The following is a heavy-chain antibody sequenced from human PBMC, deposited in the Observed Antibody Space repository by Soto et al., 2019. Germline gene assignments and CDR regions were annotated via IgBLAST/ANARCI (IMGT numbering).Heavy chain of an antibody. CDR3: AREDGAYANWFDP. J-gene: IGHJ5*02. CDR1: GFTFSTYA. V-gene: IGHV3-30-3*01. CDR2: VSYDGGNK. Sequence: QVQLVESGGGVVQPGRSLRLSCAASGFTFSTYAMHWVRQAPGRGLEWVAVVSYDGGNKYYADSVKGRFTISRDNSKNTLYLQMNSLRPEDTAVYYCAREDGAYANWFDPWGQGTLVTVSS. D-gene: IGHD4-17*01.